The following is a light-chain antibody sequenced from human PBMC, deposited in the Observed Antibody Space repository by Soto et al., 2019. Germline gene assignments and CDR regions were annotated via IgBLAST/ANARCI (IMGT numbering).Light chain of an antibody. CDR2: GAS. Sequence: EIVMTQSPATLSVSPWERATLSCRASQTVRSNLAWYQQKPGQAPRLLIYGASTRAPGIPARFSGSGSGTEFTLTISSLQSEDFAIYYCQQYNIWPPWTFGQGTKVDI. V-gene: IGKV3-15*01. J-gene: IGKJ1*01. CDR1: QTVRSN. CDR3: QQYNIWPPWT.